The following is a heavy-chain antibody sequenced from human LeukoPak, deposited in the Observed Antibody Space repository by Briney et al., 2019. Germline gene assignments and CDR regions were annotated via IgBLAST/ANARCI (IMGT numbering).Heavy chain of an antibody. D-gene: IGHD3-9*01. CDR2: IKQDGSEK. J-gene: IGHJ6*03. CDR3: ARGRLGLVYDILTGYRNLYYYYYYMDV. Sequence: PGGSLRLSCAASGFTFSSYWMSWVRQAPGKGLEWVANIKQDGSEKYYVDSVKGRFTISRDNAKNSLYLQMNSLRAEDTAVYYCARGRLGLVYDILTGYRNLYYYYYYMDVWGKGTTVTISS. CDR1: GFTFSSYW. V-gene: IGHV3-7*01.